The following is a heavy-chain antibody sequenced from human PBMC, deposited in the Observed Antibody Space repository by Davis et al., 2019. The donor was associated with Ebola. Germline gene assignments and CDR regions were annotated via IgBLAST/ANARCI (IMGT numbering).Heavy chain of an antibody. CDR2: ISYDGSNK. V-gene: IGHV3-30*03. CDR1: GFTFSTYS. J-gene: IGHJ3*02. D-gene: IGHD6-25*01. CDR3: ARPSGRGFDAFDI. Sequence: GGSLRLSCAASGFTFSTYSMSWVRQAPGKGLEWVAVISYDGSNKYYADSVKGRFTISRDNAKNTLYLQMNSLRAEDTAVYYCARPSGRGFDAFDIWGQGTMVTVSS.